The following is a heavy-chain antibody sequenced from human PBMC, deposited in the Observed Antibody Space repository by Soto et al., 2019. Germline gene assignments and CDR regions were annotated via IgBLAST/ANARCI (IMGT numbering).Heavy chain of an antibody. CDR1: GFTFDDYT. Sequence: PGVSQSLSCAASGFTFDDYTMHWVRPAPGKGLEWVSLISWDGGSTYYADSVKGRFTISRDNSKNSPYLQMNSLRTEDTALYYCAKANIVATTADYGMDVWGQGTTVTVSS. J-gene: IGHJ6*02. CDR3: AKANIVATTADYGMDV. CDR2: ISWDGGST. D-gene: IGHD5-12*01. V-gene: IGHV3-43*01.